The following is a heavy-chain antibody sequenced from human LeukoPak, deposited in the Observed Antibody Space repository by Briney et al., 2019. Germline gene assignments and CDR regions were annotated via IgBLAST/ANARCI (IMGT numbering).Heavy chain of an antibody. CDR2: ISSSGSTI. V-gene: IGHV3-11*04. J-gene: IGHJ4*02. Sequence: PGGSLRLSCAASGFTFSDYYMSWIRQAPGKGLEWVSYISSSGSTIYYADSVKGRFTISRDNAKNSLYLQMNSLRAEDTAVYDCTVGSYYYDSSGYYAELNDYWGQGTLVTVSS. CDR3: TVGSYYYDSSGYYAELNDY. CDR1: GFTFSDYY. D-gene: IGHD3-22*01.